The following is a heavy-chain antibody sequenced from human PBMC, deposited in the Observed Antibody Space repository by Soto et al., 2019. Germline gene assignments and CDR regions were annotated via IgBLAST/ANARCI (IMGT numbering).Heavy chain of an antibody. J-gene: IGHJ4*02. V-gene: IGHV4-30-4*01. CDR3: ARHNYGSGSTYFDY. CDR1: GDSISSGDYY. D-gene: IGHD3-10*01. Sequence: SETLSLTCTVSGDSISSGDYYWSWIRQPPGKGLEWIGCIYYSGNTYYNPSLKRRFSISVDTSKNQFSLKLNSMTAADTAVCYCARHNYGSGSTYFDYWGQGTLVTVSS. CDR2: IYYSGNT.